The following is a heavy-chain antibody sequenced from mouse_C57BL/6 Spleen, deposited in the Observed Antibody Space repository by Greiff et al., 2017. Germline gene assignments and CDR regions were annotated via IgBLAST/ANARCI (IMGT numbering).Heavy chain of an antibody. Sequence: EVQVVESGGGLVKPGGSLKLSCAASGFTFSSYTMSWVRQTPEKRLEWVATISGGGGNTYYPDSVKGRFTISRDNAKNTLYLQMSSLRSEDTALYYCARHWDGSWYFDVWGTGTTVTVSS. CDR3: ARHWDGSWYFDV. V-gene: IGHV5-9*01. D-gene: IGHD4-1*01. CDR2: ISGGGGNT. J-gene: IGHJ1*03. CDR1: GFTFSSYT.